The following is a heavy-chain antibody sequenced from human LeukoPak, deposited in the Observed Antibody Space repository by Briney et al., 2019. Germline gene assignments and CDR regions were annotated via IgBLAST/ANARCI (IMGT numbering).Heavy chain of an antibody. V-gene: IGHV3-7*01. D-gene: IGHD3-10*01. Sequence: PGGSLRLSCAASGFTFSSYWMSWVRQAPGKGLEWVANIKQDGSEKYYVDSVKGRFTISRDNAKNSLYLQMNSLRAEDTAVYYCAREDYYGSGSYYSYYYGMDVWGQGTTVTVSS. J-gene: IGHJ6*02. CDR1: GFTFSSYW. CDR3: AREDYYGSGSYYSYYYGMDV. CDR2: IKQDGSEK.